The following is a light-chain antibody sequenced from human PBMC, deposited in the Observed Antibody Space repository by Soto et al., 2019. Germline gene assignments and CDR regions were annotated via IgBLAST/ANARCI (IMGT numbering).Light chain of an antibody. V-gene: IGKV3-20*01. Sequence: EIVLTQSPGTLSLSPGERATLSCRASQSVSSSSLAWYQQKPGQDPRLLLYGASSRATGIPDRFSGSGSGTDFTLTISRLEPEDFAVYYWQQYGSSPYTFGQGTKLEIK. J-gene: IGKJ2*01. CDR1: QSVSSSS. CDR2: GAS. CDR3: QQYGSSPYT.